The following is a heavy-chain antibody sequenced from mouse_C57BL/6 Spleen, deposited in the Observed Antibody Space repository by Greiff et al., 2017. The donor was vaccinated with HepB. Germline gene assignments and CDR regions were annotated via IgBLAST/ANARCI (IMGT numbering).Heavy chain of an antibody. CDR1: GYTFTSYW. Sequence: QVQLQQSGAELVRPGSSVKLSCKASGYTFTSYWMHWVKQRPIQGLEWIGNIDPSDSETHYNQKFKDKATLTVDKSSSTAYMQLSSLTSEDSAVYYCAREDYYGSKSLFAYWGQGTLVTVSA. CDR2: IDPSDSET. CDR3: AREDYYGSKSLFAY. D-gene: IGHD1-1*01. V-gene: IGHV1-52*01. J-gene: IGHJ3*01.